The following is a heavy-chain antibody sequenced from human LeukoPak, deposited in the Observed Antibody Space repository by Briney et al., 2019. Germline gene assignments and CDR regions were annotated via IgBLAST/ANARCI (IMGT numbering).Heavy chain of an antibody. J-gene: IGHJ5*02. CDR3: ARDRRNWFDP. V-gene: IGHV4-39*07. Sequence: SETLSLTCTVSGGSISSSSYYWGWVRQPPGKALEWIGNIFYSGSTYYSPSLKSRVTISLDTSRNQFSLKLSSVTAADTAVYYCARDRRNWFDPWGQGTLVTVSS. CDR2: IFYSGST. CDR1: GGSISSSSYY.